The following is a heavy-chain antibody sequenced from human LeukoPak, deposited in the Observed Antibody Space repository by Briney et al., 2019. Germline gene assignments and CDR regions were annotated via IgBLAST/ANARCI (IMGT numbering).Heavy chain of an antibody. Sequence: GGSLRLSCAASGFTFSSYAMHWVRQAPGKGLVWVARINPDGSSTAYADSVKGRFTLSRDNARKTLFLQMNSLRVDDTAVYYCARAVVPAAVPYFWGQGTLVTVSP. CDR1: GFTFSSYA. D-gene: IGHD2-15*01. J-gene: IGHJ4*02. V-gene: IGHV3-74*03. CDR3: ARAVVPAAVPYF. CDR2: INPDGSST.